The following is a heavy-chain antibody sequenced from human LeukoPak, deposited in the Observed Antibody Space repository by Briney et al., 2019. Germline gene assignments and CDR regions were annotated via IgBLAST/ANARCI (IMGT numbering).Heavy chain of an antibody. V-gene: IGHV1-69*04. CDR1: GGTFSSYT. J-gene: IGHJ6*02. CDR3: ARDPKLLWFGEALGYYYGMDV. CDR2: IIPILGIA. D-gene: IGHD3-10*01. Sequence: GASVKVSCKASGGTFSSYTISWVRQAPGQGLEWMGRIIPILGIANYAQKSQGRVTITADKSTSTAYMELSSLRSEDTAVYYCARDPKLLWFGEALGYYYGMDVWGQGTTVTVSS.